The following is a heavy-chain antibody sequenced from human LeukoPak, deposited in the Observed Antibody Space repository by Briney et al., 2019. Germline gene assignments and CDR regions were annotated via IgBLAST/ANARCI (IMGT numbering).Heavy chain of an antibody. D-gene: IGHD1-26*01. V-gene: IGHV3-21*01. CDR2: ISSSSSYI. CDR1: GFTFSSYA. J-gene: IGHJ4*02. CDR3: AKDVMCYSGSWFDD. Sequence: GGSLRLSCAASGFTFSSYAMSWVRQAPGKGLEWVSSISSSSSYIYYADSVKGRFTISRDNAKNSLYLQMNSLRADDTAVYYCAKDVMCYSGSWFDDWGQGNLGTV.